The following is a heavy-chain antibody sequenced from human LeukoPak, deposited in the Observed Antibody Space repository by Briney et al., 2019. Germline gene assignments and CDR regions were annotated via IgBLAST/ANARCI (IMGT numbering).Heavy chain of an antibody. V-gene: IGHV3-21*01. CDR3: AREPYYYDSSPGGRY. CDR2: ISSRSSYI. D-gene: IGHD3-22*01. CDR1: GFTFSSYS. J-gene: IGHJ4*02. Sequence: GGSLRLSCAASGFTFSSYSLNWVRQAPGKGLDWVSSISSRSSYIYYADSVKGRFTISRDNAKNSLYLQMNSLRAEDTAVYYCAREPYYYDSSPGGRYWGQGTLVTVSS.